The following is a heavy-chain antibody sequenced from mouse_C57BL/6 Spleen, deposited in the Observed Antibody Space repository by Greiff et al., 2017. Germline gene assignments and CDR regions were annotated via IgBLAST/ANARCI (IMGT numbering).Heavy chain of an antibody. CDR3: ARDRGYGSSYVAMDY. CDR2: ISDGGSYT. J-gene: IGHJ4*01. D-gene: IGHD1-1*01. Sequence: DVKLVESGGGLVKPGGSLKLSCAASGFTFSSYAMSWVRQTPEKRLEWVATISDGGSYTYYPDNVKGRFTISRDNAKNNLYLQMSHLKSEDTAMYYCARDRGYGSSYVAMDYWGQGTSVTVSS. V-gene: IGHV5-4*01. CDR1: GFTFSSYA.